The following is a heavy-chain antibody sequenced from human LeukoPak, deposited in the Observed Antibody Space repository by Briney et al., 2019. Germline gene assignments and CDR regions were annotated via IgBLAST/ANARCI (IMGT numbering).Heavy chain of an antibody. CDR3: ARGPPRDFGASGFYYNY. Sequence: SETLSLTCAIYGGSFSDYYWSWVRQPPGKGLEWIGEINHSGSTNYNPSLTSRVTMSVDTSKNQFSLKLSSVTAAHTAVYFCARGPPRDFGASGFYYNYWGQGTRVTVSS. J-gene: IGHJ4*02. D-gene: IGHD4/OR15-4a*01. V-gene: IGHV4-34*01. CDR1: GGSFSDYY. CDR2: INHSGST.